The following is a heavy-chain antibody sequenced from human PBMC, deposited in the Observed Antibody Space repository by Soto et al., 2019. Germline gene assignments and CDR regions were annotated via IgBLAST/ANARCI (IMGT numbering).Heavy chain of an antibody. V-gene: IGHV5-51*01. CDR3: ARRFGVPAAGDYYYYYGMDV. D-gene: IGHD2-2*01. CDR2: IYPGDSDT. Sequence: GESLKISFKGSGYSFTSYWIGWVRQMPGKGLEWMGIIYPGDSDTRYSPSFQGQVTISADKSISTAYLQWSSLKASDTAMYYCARRFGVPAAGDYYYYYGMDVWGQGTTVTVSS. J-gene: IGHJ6*02. CDR1: GYSFTSYW.